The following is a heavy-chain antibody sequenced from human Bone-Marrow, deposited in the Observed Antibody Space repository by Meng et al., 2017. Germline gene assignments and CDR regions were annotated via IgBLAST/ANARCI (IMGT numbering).Heavy chain of an antibody. Sequence: SETLSLTCAVYGGSFSGYYWSWIRQPPGKGLEWIGEINHSGSTNYNPSLKSRVTISVDTSKNQFSLKLSSVTAADTAEYYCARRVCSSTSCYGGYFDYWGQGTLVTVSS. CDR3: ARRVCSSTSCYGGYFDY. CDR2: INHSGST. D-gene: IGHD2-2*01. J-gene: IGHJ4*02. CDR1: GGSFSGYY. V-gene: IGHV4-34*01.